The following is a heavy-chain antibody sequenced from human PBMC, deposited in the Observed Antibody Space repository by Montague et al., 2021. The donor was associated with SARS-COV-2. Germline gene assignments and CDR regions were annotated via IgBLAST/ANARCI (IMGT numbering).Heavy chain of an antibody. J-gene: IGHJ6*02. V-gene: IGHV4-4*07. D-gene: IGHD3-16*02. CDR3: ARGLIPHDYVWGSYRPYGMDV. CDR2: IYTSGST. CDR1: GGSISSYY. Sequence: SETLSLTCTVSGGSISSYYWSWIRQPAGKGLEWIGGIYTSGSTNYNPSLKSRVTMSVDTSKNQFSLKLSSVTAADTAVYYCARGLIPHDYVWGSYRPYGMDVWGQGTTVTVSS.